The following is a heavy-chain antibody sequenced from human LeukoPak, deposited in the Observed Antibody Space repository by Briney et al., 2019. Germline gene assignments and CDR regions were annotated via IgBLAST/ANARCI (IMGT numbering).Heavy chain of an antibody. Sequence: GRSLRLSCAASGFTFSSYGMQWVRQAPGKGLEWVAVISCDGSNKYYADSVKGRFTISRDNSKNTLYLQMNSLRAEDTAVYYCAKDEGYSYGYDNWGQGTLVTVSS. D-gene: IGHD5-18*01. V-gene: IGHV3-30*18. CDR3: AKDEGYSYGYDN. CDR2: ISCDGSNK. CDR1: GFTFSSYG. J-gene: IGHJ4*02.